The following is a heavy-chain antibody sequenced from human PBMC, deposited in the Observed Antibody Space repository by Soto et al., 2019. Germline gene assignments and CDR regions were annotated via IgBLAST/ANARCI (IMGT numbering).Heavy chain of an antibody. V-gene: IGHV3-30*18. CDR1: GFTFSSYG. J-gene: IGHJ4*02. CDR3: AKDRGGDCPDNSCYFGADY. CDR2: ISDTGSSH. D-gene: IGHD2-2*01. Sequence: GGSLRLSCVGSGFTFSSYGMHWVRQAPGKGLECVAVISDTGSSHYYAASVEGRFTISRENSKNTLSLHMDRLRVEDTAVYYCAKDRGGDCPDNSCYFGADYWGQGTPVTVSS.